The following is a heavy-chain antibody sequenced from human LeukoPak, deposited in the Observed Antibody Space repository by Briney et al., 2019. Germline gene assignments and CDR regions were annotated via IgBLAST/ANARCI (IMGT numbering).Heavy chain of an antibody. CDR2: IWYDGSNK. Sequence: PGGSLRLSCAASGFTSRSHGMHWVRQAPGKGLEWVAVIWYDGSNKYYADSVKGRFTISRDNSKNTLYLQMNSLRAEDTAVYYCARGVPITIHYYYGMDVWGQGTTVTVSS. CDR1: GFTSRSHG. D-gene: IGHD3-3*01. CDR3: ARGVPITIHYYYGMDV. V-gene: IGHV3-33*01. J-gene: IGHJ6*02.